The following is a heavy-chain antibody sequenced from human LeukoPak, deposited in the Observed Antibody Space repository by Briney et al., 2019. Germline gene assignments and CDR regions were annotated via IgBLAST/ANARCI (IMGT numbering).Heavy chain of an antibody. CDR1: GYSISSGYY. V-gene: IGHV4-38-2*02. Sequence: SETLSLTCTVSGYSISSGYYWGWIRQPPGKGLEWIGSIYHSGSTYYNPSLKSRVTISVDTSKNQFSLKLSSVTAADTAVYYCAGLGGSGSYLGAFDIWGQGTMVTVSS. CDR2: IYHSGST. D-gene: IGHD1-26*01. CDR3: AGLGGSGSYLGAFDI. J-gene: IGHJ3*02.